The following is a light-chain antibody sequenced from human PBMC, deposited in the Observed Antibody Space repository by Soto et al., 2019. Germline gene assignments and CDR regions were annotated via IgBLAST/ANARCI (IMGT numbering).Light chain of an antibody. CDR2: DVN. CDR3: CSYASNFAV. CDR1: SSDVGVYKF. V-gene: IGLV2-11*01. J-gene: IGLJ2*01. Sequence: QSALTQPPSVSGSPGQSVAISCTGLSSDVGVYKFVSWYQQRPGKPPKLIIYDVNKRPSGIPDRFSGSKSGDTASLTISGLRAEDEADYYCCSYASNFAVFGGGTKVTVL.